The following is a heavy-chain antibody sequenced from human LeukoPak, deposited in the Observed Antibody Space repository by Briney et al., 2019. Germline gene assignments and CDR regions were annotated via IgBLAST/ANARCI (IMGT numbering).Heavy chain of an antibody. D-gene: IGHD6-19*01. CDR2: VDSTGAYT. J-gene: IGHJ5*02. CDR1: GFIFSNYA. Sequence: GGSLRLSCAASGFIFSNYAMSWVRQAPGKGLEWVSAVDSTGAYTWYADSVKGRFTISKDSSKTILYLQMNSLRAEDTAVYFCARSFYSSGWYTPLRWFDTWGQGTPVTVSS. V-gene: IGHV3-23*01. CDR3: ARSFYSSGWYTPLRWFDT.